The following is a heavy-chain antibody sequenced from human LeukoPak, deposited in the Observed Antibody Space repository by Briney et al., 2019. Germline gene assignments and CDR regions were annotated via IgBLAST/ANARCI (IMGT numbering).Heavy chain of an antibody. V-gene: IGHV3-48*03. CDR1: GFTFSSYE. J-gene: IGHJ6*02. Sequence: GGSLRLSCAASGFTFSSYEMNWVRQAPGKGLEWVAFLSSSGTTIYYADSVKGRFTISRDNAKNSLYLQMNSLRAEDTAVYYCARDSGYSYGIYYYYYGMDVWGQGSTVTVSS. CDR3: ARDSGYSYGIYYYYYGMDV. CDR2: LSSSGTTI. D-gene: IGHD5-18*01.